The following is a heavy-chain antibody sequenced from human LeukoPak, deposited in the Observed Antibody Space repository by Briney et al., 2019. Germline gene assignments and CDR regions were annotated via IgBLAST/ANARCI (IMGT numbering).Heavy chain of an antibody. V-gene: IGHV1-3*01. CDR1: GYTFTSYA. D-gene: IGHD3-22*01. CDR3: ARDRTSYYDSRGYTFDY. CDR2: INAGNGNT. Sequence: ASVKVSCKASGYTFTSYAMHWVRQAPGQRLEWMGWINAGNGNTKYSQKFQGRVTMTRDTSASTAYMELSSLRSEDTAVYYCARDRTSYYDSRGYTFDYWGQGTLVIVSS. J-gene: IGHJ4*02.